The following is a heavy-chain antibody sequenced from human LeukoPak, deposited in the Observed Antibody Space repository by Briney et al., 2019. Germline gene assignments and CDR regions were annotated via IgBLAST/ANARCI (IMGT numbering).Heavy chain of an antibody. V-gene: IGHV1-8*01. J-gene: IGHJ6*02. CDR1: GYTFTSYD. D-gene: IGHD1-14*01. CDR3: ARAVYNYYYYGMDV. Sequence: ASVKVSCKASGYTFTSYDINWVRQATGQGLEWMGWMNPSSGNTGYALKFQGRVTMTRNTSINTAYMELSSLRSEDTAVYYCARAVYNYYYYGMDVWGQGTTVTVSS. CDR2: MNPSSGNT.